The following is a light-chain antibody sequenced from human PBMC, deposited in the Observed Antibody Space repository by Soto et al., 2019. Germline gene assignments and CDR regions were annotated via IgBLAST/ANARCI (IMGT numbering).Light chain of an antibody. J-gene: IGKJ1*01. CDR3: QQYGSSSWT. CDR1: QSVSSSY. CDR2: GTS. Sequence: EIVLTQSPGTLSLSPGERATLSCRASQSVSSSYLAWYQQKPGQAPRLLIYGTSSRATAIPDRFSGSGSGTDFTLTSSRLEPEDFAVYSCQQYGSSSWTLGQGTKVEIK. V-gene: IGKV3-20*01.